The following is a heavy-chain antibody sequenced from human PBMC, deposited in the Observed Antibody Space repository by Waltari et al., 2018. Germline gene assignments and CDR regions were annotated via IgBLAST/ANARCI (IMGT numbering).Heavy chain of an antibody. J-gene: IGHJ6*03. Sequence: QVQLLQWGAGLLKPSETLSLTCAVYGGSFSGYYWSWLRPLPGKGLEWLGEINQNASPHYNPSLKSRATISIETSKNQFSLKLDSVTAADTGVYYCARGWLQVAPPYYYYMDVWDRGTAVTVSS. V-gene: IGHV4-34*01. CDR3: ARGWLQVAPPYYYYMDV. D-gene: IGHD6-19*01. CDR1: GGSFSGYY. CDR2: INQNASP.